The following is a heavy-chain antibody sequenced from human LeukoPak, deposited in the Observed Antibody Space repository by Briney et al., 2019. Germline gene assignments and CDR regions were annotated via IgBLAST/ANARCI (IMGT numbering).Heavy chain of an antibody. D-gene: IGHD3-22*01. V-gene: IGHV3-21*01. CDR3: ARLSGYYHFDY. J-gene: IGHJ4*02. Sequence: GGSLRLSCAGSGFTFSSYSMNWVRQAPGKGLEWVSSISSSSSYIYYADSVKGRFTISRDNAKNSLYLQMNRLRAEDTAVYYCARLSGYYHFDYWGQGTLVTVSS. CDR1: GFTFSSYS. CDR2: ISSSSSYI.